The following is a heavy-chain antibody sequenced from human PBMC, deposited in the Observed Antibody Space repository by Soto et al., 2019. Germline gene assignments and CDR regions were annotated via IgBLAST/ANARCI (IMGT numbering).Heavy chain of an antibody. J-gene: IGHJ6*02. V-gene: IGHV3-23*01. CDR1: GFTFSSYA. CDR2: ISGSGGST. Sequence: PGGSLRLSCAASGFTFSSYAMSWVRQAPGKGLEWVSAISGSGGSTYYADSVKGRFTISRDNSKNTLYLQMNSLRAEDTAVYYCAKDMSRSRRPTVTTLVWGQGTTVTVSS. CDR3: AKDMSRSRRPTVTTLV. D-gene: IGHD4-17*01.